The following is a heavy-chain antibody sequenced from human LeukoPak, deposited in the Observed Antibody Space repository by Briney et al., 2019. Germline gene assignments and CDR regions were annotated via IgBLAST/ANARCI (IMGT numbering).Heavy chain of an antibody. J-gene: IGHJ5*02. CDR2: INPNSGNT. V-gene: IGHV1-18*04. Sequence: GASVKVSCKASGYTFTGYYMHWVRQAPGQGLEWMGWINPNSGNTNYAQKLQGRVTMTTDTSTSTAYMELRSLRSDDTAVYYCARTTTVTSNWFDPWGQGTLVTVSS. CDR3: ARTTTVTSNWFDP. D-gene: IGHD4-17*01. CDR1: GYTFTGYY.